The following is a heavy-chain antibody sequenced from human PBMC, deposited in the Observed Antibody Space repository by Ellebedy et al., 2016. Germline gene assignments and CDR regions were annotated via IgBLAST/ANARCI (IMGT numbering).Heavy chain of an antibody. Sequence: SETLSLXCAVSGGSISSYYWSWIRQPPGKGLEWIGYIYPSGSTNYNPSLNSRVTMSVDTSKNQFSLRLSSVTAADTAMYYCAKTVGGTYYWAFDDWGQGTLVTVSS. CDR1: GGSISSYY. V-gene: IGHV4-59*12. J-gene: IGHJ4*02. CDR2: IYPSGST. CDR3: AKTVGGTYYWAFDD. D-gene: IGHD1-26*01.